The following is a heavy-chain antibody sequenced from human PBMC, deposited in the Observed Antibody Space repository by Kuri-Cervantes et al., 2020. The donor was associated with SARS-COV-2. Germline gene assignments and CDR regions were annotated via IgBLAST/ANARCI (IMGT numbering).Heavy chain of an antibody. Sequence: GESLKISCAASGFTFSSYAMSWVRQAPEKGLEWVSAISGSGGSTYYADSVKGRFTISRDNSKNTLYLQMNSLRAEDTAVYYCAKEQYSSIPTYFDYWGQGTLVTVSS. V-gene: IGHV3-23*01. CDR3: AKEQYSSIPTYFDY. J-gene: IGHJ4*02. CDR1: GFTFSSYA. CDR2: ISGSGGST. D-gene: IGHD6-13*01.